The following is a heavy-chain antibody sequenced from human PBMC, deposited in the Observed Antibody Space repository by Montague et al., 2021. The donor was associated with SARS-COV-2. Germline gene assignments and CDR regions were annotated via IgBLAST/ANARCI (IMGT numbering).Heavy chain of an antibody. J-gene: IGHJ4*02. CDR3: ARIPVGSKYYFDF. CDR1: GDSVSSNIAT. D-gene: IGHD2-2*01. V-gene: IGHV6-1*01. CDR2: TYYRSKWYN. Sequence: CAISGDSVSSNIATWNWIRQSPSRRLEWLRRTYYRSKWYNDYAESVKSRITIDPDTSKHQFSLHLNSVTPEDTAVYYCARIPVGSKYYFDFWGQGTLVTVSS.